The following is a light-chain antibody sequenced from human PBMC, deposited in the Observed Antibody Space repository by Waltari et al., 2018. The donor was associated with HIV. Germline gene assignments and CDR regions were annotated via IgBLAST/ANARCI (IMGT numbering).Light chain of an antibody. CDR1: SSDVGGYNY. CDR2: EVY. J-gene: IGLJ2*01. V-gene: IGLV2-8*01. Sequence: QSALTQPPSASGSPGQSVTISCTGTSSDVGGYNYVSWYQQNPGKAPKLMIYEVYKRPSGVPDLFSGSKSGNTASLTVSGLQAEDETDYYCSSYAGSNNLVFGGGTKLTVL. CDR3: SSYAGSNNLV.